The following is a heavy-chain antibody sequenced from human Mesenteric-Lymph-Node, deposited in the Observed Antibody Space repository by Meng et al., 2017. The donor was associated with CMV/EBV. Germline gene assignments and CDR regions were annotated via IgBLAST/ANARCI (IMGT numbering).Heavy chain of an antibody. J-gene: IGHJ4*02. CDR1: GFTFSNYA. D-gene: IGHD4-11*01. CDR3: AKDRRADSSYAHFDY. CDR2: ILGSGGKT. V-gene: IGHV3-23*01. Sequence: GGSLRLSCVVSGFTFSNYAMSWVRQAPGQGLEWVSVILGSGGKTSYADSMKGRFTISRDNSKNTLYLQMSSLRAEDTAIYYCAKDRRADSSYAHFDYWGQGTLVTVSS.